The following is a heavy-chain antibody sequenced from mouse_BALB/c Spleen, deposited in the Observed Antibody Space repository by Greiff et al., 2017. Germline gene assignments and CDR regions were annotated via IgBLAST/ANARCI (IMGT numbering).Heavy chain of an antibody. CDR2: ISTYYGDA. V-gene: IGHV1S137*01. D-gene: IGHD1-1*01. J-gene: IGHJ2*01. CDR3: ARGVLGDY. Sequence: QVHVKQSGAELVRPGVSVKISCKGSGYTFTDYAMHWVKQSHAKSLEWIGVISTYYGDASYNQKFKGKATMTVDKSSSTAYMELARLTSEDSAIYYCARGVLGDYWGQGTTLTVSS. CDR1: GYTFTDYA.